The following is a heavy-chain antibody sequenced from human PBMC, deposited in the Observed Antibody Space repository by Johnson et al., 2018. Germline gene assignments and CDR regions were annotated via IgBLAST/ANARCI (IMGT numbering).Heavy chain of an antibody. D-gene: IGHD6-13*01. Sequence: QVQLQQWGAGLFKPSETLSLTCDVYGGSFSAYYWNWIRQSPGKGLEWIGEINHSGSTNYNPSLKSRVTIAVDTSKNQFSLKLSSVTAADTAVYYCTRGTGDYSSSPLTYFDYWGLGTLVTVSS. CDR3: TRGTGDYSSSPLTYFDY. V-gene: IGHV4-34*01. J-gene: IGHJ4*02. CDR1: GGSFSAYY. CDR2: INHSGST.